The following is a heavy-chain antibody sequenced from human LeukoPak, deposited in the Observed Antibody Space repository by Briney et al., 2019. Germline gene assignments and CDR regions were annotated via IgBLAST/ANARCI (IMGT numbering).Heavy chain of an antibody. D-gene: IGHD3-22*01. CDR2: MNPNSGNT. J-gene: IGHJ4*02. V-gene: IGHV1-8*01. CDR3: ARGGDYYDSSGHSAHFDY. Sequence: ASVKVSCKASGYTSTSYDINWVRQATGQGLEWMGWMNPNSGNTGYAQKFQGRVTMTRNTSISTAYMELSSLRSEDTAVYYCARGGDYYDSSGHSAHFDYWGQGTLVTVSS. CDR1: GYTSTSYD.